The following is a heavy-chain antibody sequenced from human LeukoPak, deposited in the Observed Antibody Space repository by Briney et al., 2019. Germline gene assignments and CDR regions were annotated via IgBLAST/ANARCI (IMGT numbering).Heavy chain of an antibody. Sequence: GGSLRLSCTASGFTFSDYYMSWIRQTPGKGLEWLSYISTRDNTIQYADSVKGRFTISRDNANNSVFLQMNNLRAEDSAIYYCARGARWAYYFDYWGQGSLVTVSS. CDR2: ISTRDNTI. V-gene: IGHV3-11*01. D-gene: IGHD4-23*01. CDR1: GFTFSDYY. CDR3: ARGARWAYYFDY. J-gene: IGHJ4*02.